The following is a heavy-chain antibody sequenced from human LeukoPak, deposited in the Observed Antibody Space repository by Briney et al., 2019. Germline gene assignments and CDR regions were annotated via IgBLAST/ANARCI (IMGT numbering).Heavy chain of an antibody. Sequence: SETLSLTCTVSGGSISSYYWSWIRQPAGKGLEWIGRIYTSGSTNYNPSLKSRVTISVDTSKNQFSLKLSSVTAADTAVYYCARSGTYYDFWSGYYTGNYFDYWGQGTLVTVSS. CDR2: IYTSGST. CDR1: GGSISSYY. V-gene: IGHV4-4*07. CDR3: ARSGTYYDFWSGYYTGNYFDY. J-gene: IGHJ4*02. D-gene: IGHD3-3*01.